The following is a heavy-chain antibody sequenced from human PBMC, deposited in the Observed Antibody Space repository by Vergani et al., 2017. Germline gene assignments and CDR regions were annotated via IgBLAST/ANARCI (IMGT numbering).Heavy chain of an antibody. CDR1: GGSFSGYY. D-gene: IGHD6-6*01. Sequence: QVQRQQGGAGLLKPSETLSLTCAVYGGSFSGYYWSWIRQPPGKGLEWIGEINHSGSTNYNPSLKSRVTISVDTSKNQFSLKLSSVTAADTAVYYCASILRGSSSGGGLYYFDYWGQGTLVTVSS. CDR2: INHSGST. CDR3: ASILRGSSSGGGLYYFDY. J-gene: IGHJ4*02. V-gene: IGHV4-34*01.